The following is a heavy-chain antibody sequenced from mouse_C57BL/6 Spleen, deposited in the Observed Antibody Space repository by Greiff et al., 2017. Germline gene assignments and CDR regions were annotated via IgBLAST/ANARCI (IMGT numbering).Heavy chain of an antibody. CDR1: GFNIKDDY. CDR3: TTFDGYWFAY. V-gene: IGHV14-4*01. Sequence: VQLQQSGAELVRPGASVKLSCTASGFNIKDDYMPWVKQRPEQGLEWIGWIDPENGDTEYASKFQGKATITADTSSNTAYLQISSLTSEDTAVYYCTTFDGYWFAYWGQGTLVTVSA. J-gene: IGHJ3*01. CDR2: IDPENGDT. D-gene: IGHD2-3*01.